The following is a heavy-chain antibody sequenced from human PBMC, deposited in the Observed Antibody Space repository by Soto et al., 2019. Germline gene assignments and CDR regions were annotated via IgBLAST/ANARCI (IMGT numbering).Heavy chain of an antibody. Sequence: GGSLRLSCAASGFTFSDYYMSWIRQAPGKGLEWVSYISSSGSTIYYADSGKGRFTISRDNAKNSLYLQMNSLRAEDTAVYYCARVRYSSSWFSFDYWGQGTLVTVSS. CDR2: ISSSGSTI. D-gene: IGHD6-13*01. CDR3: ARVRYSSSWFSFDY. J-gene: IGHJ4*02. V-gene: IGHV3-11*01. CDR1: GFTFSDYY.